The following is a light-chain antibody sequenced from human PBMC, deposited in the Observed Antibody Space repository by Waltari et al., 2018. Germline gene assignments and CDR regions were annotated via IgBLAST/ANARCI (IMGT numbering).Light chain of an antibody. J-gene: IGKJ1*01. CDR3: QQYKSPPWT. CDR2: KAS. CDR1: QSIRSW. Sequence: DIQMTQSPSTLSAPVGDRVTITCRASQSIRSWLAWYQQKPGKAPKLLISKASPLESGVPSRFSGSGSGTEFTLTISSLQPDDFATYHCQQYKSPPWTFGQGTKVEIK. V-gene: IGKV1-5*03.